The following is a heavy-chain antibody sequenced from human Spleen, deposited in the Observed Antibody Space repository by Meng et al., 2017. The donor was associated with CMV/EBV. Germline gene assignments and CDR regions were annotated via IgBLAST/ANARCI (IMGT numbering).Heavy chain of an antibody. CDR2: ISWNSGTI. V-gene: IGHV3-9*01. Sequence: GGSLRLSCVVSGFTFDDYAMHWVRQAPGKGLEWVSGISWNSGTIGYADSVKGRFTISRNNAKNSLYLQMNSLRAEDTALYYCAKDIRGSYYDDYYTMDVWGQGTTVTVSS. CDR1: GFTFDDYA. CDR3: AKDIRGSYYDDYYTMDV. D-gene: IGHD1-26*01. J-gene: IGHJ6*02.